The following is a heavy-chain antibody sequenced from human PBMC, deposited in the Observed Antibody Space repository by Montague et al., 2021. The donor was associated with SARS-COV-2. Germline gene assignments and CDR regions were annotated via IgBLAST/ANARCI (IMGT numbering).Heavy chain of an antibody. CDR3: ARETMTADAFDI. CDR1: GASVGSSD. Sequence: SETLSLTCTVSGASVGSSDWGWIRQSPGKGLEWIGYFHSVGSTDYNPSLKSRATISRDTSKNQFSLKVRPVTAADTAVYYCARETMTADAFDIWGQGTMVTVSS. CDR2: FHSVGST. J-gene: IGHJ3*02. D-gene: IGHD1-14*01. V-gene: IGHV4-59*02.